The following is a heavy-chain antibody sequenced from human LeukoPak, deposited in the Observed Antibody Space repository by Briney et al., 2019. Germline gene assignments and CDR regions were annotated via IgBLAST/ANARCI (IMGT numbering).Heavy chain of an antibody. V-gene: IGHV4-59*01. D-gene: IGHD2-15*01. CDR1: GGSISSYY. Sequence: SETLSLTCTVSGGSISSYYWSWIRQPPGKGLEWIGYIYYSGSTNYNPSLKSRVTISVDTSKNQFSLKLSSVTAADTAVYYCARAPESLYCSGGSCYSEYLDYYYYYGMDVWGQGTTVTVSS. CDR3: ARAPESLYCSGGSCYSEYLDYYYYYGMDV. J-gene: IGHJ6*02. CDR2: IYYSGST.